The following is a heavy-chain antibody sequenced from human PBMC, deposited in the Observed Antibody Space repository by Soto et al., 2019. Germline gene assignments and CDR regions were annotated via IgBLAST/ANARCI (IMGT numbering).Heavy chain of an antibody. V-gene: IGHV3-30-3*01. CDR3: ARGPWDCISTSCYVDY. J-gene: IGHJ4*02. D-gene: IGHD2-2*01. CDR2: ISYDGSNK. CDR1: GFTFSSYA. Sequence: QVQLVESGGGVVQPGRSLRLSCAASGFTFSSYAMHWVRQAPGKGLEWVAVISYDGSNKYYADSVKGRFTISRDNSKNTLYLQMNSLRAEDTAVYDCARGPWDCISTSCYVDYWGQGTLVTVSS.